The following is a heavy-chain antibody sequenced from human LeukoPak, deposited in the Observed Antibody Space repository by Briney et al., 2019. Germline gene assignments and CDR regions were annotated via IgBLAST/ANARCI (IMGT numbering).Heavy chain of an antibody. J-gene: IGHJ5*02. D-gene: IGHD4-17*01. CDR1: GFIFRIYG. Sequence: GGSLRLSCAASGFIFRIYGMHWVRQAPGKGLEWVALISYEGDSTYYADSVKGRFTISRDNSKDMLYLQMNSLRAEDTAVYYCARNYGESRLTWWFDPWGQGTLVTVSA. V-gene: IGHV3-30*03. CDR3: ARNYGESRLTWWFDP. CDR2: ISYEGDST.